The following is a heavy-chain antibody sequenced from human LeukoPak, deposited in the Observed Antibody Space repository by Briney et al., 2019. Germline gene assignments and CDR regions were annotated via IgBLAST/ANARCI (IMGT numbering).Heavy chain of an antibody. CDR3: ARGQSSDGYGSGPDFDY. J-gene: IGHJ4*02. D-gene: IGHD3-10*01. V-gene: IGHV1-8*01. Sequence: GASVKVSCKASGYTFTTYDINWVRQATGQGLEWMGWMNPNSGNTGYAQKFQGRVTMTRNTSMSTAYMELSSLRSEDTAVYYCARGQSSDGYGSGPDFDYWGQGTLVTVSS. CDR2: MNPNSGNT. CDR1: GYTFTTYD.